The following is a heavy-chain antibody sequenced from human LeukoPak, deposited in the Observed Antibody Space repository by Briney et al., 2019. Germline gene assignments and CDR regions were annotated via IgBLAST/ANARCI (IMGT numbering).Heavy chain of an antibody. Sequence: SQTLSLTCTVSGVSISSGSYYWSWIRQPAGKGLEWIGRIYTSGSTNYNPSLKSRVTISVDTSKNQFSLKLSSVTAADTAVYYCARADLGYCSSTSCYPFFDYWGQGTLVTVSS. CDR2: IYTSGST. CDR1: GVSISSGSYY. D-gene: IGHD2-2*01. V-gene: IGHV4-61*02. J-gene: IGHJ4*02. CDR3: ARADLGYCSSTSCYPFFDY.